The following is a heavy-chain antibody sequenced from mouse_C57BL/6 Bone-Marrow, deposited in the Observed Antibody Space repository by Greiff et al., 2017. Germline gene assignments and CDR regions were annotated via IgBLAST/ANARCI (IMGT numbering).Heavy chain of an antibody. CDR1: GYSFTSYY. V-gene: IGHV1-66*01. Sequence: VQLQESGPELVKPGASVKISCKASGYSFTSYYIHWVKQRPGQGLEWIGWIYPGSGNTKYNEKFKGKATLTADTSSSTAYMQLSSLTSEDSAVYYCARYRYYFDYWGQGTTLTVSS. CDR3: ARYRYYFDY. D-gene: IGHD1-1*01. CDR2: IYPGSGNT. J-gene: IGHJ2*01.